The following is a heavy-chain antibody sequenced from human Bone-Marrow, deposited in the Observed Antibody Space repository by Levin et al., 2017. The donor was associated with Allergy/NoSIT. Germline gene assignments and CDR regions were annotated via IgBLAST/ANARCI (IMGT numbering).Heavy chain of an antibody. CDR1: GVSVSDYY. CDR2: ISYTGST. J-gene: IGHJ3*01. CDR3: ARDLIPVDFAFDV. Sequence: SETLSLTCTVSGVSVSDYYWSWIRQAPGKGLEWIGYISYTGSTHFNPSLKSPAFISVDKSKNQLSLNLRFVTAADTAVYFCARDLIPVDFAFDVWGPGTMLTVSS. V-gene: IGHV4-59*02.